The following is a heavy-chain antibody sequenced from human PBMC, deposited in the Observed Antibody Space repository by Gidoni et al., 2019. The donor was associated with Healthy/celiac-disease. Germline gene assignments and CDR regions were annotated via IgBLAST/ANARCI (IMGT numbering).Heavy chain of an antibody. CDR1: GLTLLELS. V-gene: IGHV1-24*01. D-gene: IGHD1-1*01. CDR3: ATVYQTWNEAGGMDV. Sequence: VQLVQSGAEVNKPGPSEKVSRKVSGLTLLELSIHWVRQAPGKGLEWTGGFDPEDGETIYAQKFQGRVTMTEDTSTDTAYMELSSLRSEDTAVYYCATVYQTWNEAGGMDVWGQGTTVTVSS. J-gene: IGHJ6*02. CDR2: FDPEDGET.